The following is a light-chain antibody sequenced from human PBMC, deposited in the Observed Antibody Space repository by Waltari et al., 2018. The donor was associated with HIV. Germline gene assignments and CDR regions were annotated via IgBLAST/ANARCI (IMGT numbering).Light chain of an antibody. J-gene: IGKJ1*01. Sequence: DIQMTQSPSTLSAFVGDRVTITCRANRTINSWLAWYQHKPGKAPKLLIYKASSLESGVPSRFSGSGSGTEFTLTISSLQPDDFATYYCQQYNNYSWTFDQGTKVETK. CDR2: KAS. V-gene: IGKV1-5*03. CDR1: RTINSW. CDR3: QQYNNYSWT.